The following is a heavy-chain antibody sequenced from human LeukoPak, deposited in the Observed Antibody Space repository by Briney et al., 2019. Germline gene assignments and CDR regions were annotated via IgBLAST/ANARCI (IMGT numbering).Heavy chain of an antibody. Sequence: ASVKVPCKASGYTFTSYYMHWVRQAPGQGLEWMGIINPSGGSTSYAQKFQGRVTMTRDTSTSTVYMELSSLRSEDTAVYYCARDLWAYYDSSGYEFDYWGQGTLVTVSS. V-gene: IGHV1-46*01. CDR1: GYTFTSYY. J-gene: IGHJ4*02. D-gene: IGHD3-22*01. CDR3: ARDLWAYYDSSGYEFDY. CDR2: INPSGGST.